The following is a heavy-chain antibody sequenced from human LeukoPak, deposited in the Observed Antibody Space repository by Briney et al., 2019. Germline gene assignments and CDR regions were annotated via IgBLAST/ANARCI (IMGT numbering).Heavy chain of an antibody. CDR2: INHSGST. V-gene: IGHV4-34*01. CDR1: GGSISSYY. J-gene: IGHJ3*02. CDR3: ARGPTRDDVFDI. Sequence: SETLSLTCTVSGGSISSYYWSWIRQPPGKGLEWIGEINHSGSTNYNPSLKSRVTISVDTSKNQFSLKLSSVTAADTAVYYCARGPTRDDVFDIWGQGTMVTVSS.